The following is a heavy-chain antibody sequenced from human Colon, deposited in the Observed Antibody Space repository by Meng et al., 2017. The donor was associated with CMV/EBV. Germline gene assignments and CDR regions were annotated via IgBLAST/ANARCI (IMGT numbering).Heavy chain of an antibody. D-gene: IGHD2-2*01. J-gene: IGHJ4*02. CDR2: ISSSGSTI. CDR3: ARGRQYQLPLDC. CDR1: GFTFSDYY. V-gene: IGHV3-11*01. Sequence: GESLKISCAASGFTFSDYYMSWIRQAPGKGLEWVSYISSSGSTIYYADSVKGRFTISRDNAKNSLYLQMNSLRAEDTAVYYCARGRQYQLPLDCWGQGTLVTVSS.